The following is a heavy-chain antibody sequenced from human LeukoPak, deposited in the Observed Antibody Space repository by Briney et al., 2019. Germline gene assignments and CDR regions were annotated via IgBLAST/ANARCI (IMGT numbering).Heavy chain of an antibody. V-gene: IGHV1-18*01. CDR3: ARALSYYYDSSGYPYVFDY. CDR1: GYTFTSYG. Sequence: PGASVKVSCKAPGYTFTSYGISWVRQAPGQGLEWMGWISAYNGNTNYAQKLQGRVTMTTDTSTSTAYMELRSLRSDDTAVYYCARALSYYYDSSGYPYVFDYWGQGTLVTVSS. J-gene: IGHJ4*02. D-gene: IGHD3-22*01. CDR2: ISAYNGNT.